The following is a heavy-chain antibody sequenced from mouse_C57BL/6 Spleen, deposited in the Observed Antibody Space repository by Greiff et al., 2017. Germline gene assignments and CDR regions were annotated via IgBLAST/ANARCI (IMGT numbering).Heavy chain of an antibody. CDR2: IWTGGGT. J-gene: IGHJ2*01. CDR1: GFSLTSYA. Sequence: VKLMESGPGLVAPSQSLSITCTVSGFSLTSYAISWVRQPPGKGLEWLGVIWTGGGTNYNSALKSRLSISKDNSKSQVFLKMNRLQTDDTARYYCARNPDYYGSSLYYFDYWGQGTTLTVSS. D-gene: IGHD1-1*01. V-gene: IGHV2-9-1*01. CDR3: ARNPDYYGSSLYYFDY.